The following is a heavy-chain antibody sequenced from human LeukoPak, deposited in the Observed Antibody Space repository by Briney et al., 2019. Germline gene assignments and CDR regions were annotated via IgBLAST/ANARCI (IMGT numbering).Heavy chain of an antibody. CDR1: GYTFTSYG. D-gene: IGHD3-16*02. J-gene: IGHJ4*02. CDR2: ISAYNGNT. Sequence: ASVKVPCKASGYTFTSYGISWVRQAPGQGLEWMGWISAYNGNTNYAQKLQGRVTMTTDTSTSTAYMELRGLRSDDTAVHYCARDARLYDYVWGSYRQDIDYWGQGTLVTVSS. CDR3: ARDARLYDYVWGSYRQDIDY. V-gene: IGHV1-18*01.